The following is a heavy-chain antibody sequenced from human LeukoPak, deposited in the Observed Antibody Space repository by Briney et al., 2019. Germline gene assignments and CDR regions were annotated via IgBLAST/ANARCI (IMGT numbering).Heavy chain of an antibody. D-gene: IGHD1-14*01. CDR1: GYTFTSYG. CDR2: ISAYNGNT. V-gene: IGHV1-18*01. J-gene: IGHJ6*03. Sequence: ASVKVSCKASGYTFTSYGISWVRQAPGQGLEWMGWISAYNGNTNYAQKPQGRVTMTTDTSTSTAYMELRSLRSDDTAVYYCARAARPGGRPPYYYYYMDVWGKGTTVTVSS. CDR3: ARAARPGGRPPYYYYYMDV.